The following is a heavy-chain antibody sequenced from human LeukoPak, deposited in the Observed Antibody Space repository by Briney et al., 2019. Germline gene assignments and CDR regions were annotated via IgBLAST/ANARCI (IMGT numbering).Heavy chain of an antibody. J-gene: IGHJ6*03. CDR1: GGSISSCY. D-gene: IGHD3-9*01. Sequence: SETLSLTCTVSGGSISSCYWSWIRQPPGKGLEWIGYIYYSGSTNYNPSLKSRVTISVDASKNQFSLKLSSVTAADTAVYYCARMSCNTIFYYYYMDVWGKGTTVTVSS. V-gene: IGHV4-59*01. CDR3: ARMSCNTIFYYYYMDV. CDR2: IYYSGST.